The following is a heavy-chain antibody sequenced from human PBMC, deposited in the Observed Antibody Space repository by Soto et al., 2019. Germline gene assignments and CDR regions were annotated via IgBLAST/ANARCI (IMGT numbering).Heavy chain of an antibody. V-gene: IGHV4-30-2*01. J-gene: IGHJ4*02. D-gene: IGHD2-15*01. CDR2: IYHSGST. Sequence: QLQLQESGSGLVKPSQTLSLTCAVSGVSISSGGYSWSWIRQPTGKGLEWIGYIYHSGSTYYNPSLKGRVTISVDTSKNQFSLNLNSVTAADTACYYCARGKGGPYFDYWGQGTLVTVSS. CDR3: ARGKGGPYFDY. CDR1: GVSISSGGYS.